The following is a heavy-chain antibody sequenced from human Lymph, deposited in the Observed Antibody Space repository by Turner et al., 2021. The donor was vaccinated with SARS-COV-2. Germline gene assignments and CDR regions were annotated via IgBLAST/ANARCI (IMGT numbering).Heavy chain of an antibody. D-gene: IGHD3-22*01. CDR3: AKGVRGAMIVVVIPYFDY. V-gene: IGHV3-23*01. CDR2: ISGSGSDT. CDR1: GFTFSSYA. J-gene: IGHJ4*02. Sequence: EVQPLESGGGLVQFGGSPRRLCAASGFTFSSYAMSWVRQSPGKGLEWVSAISGSGSDTYYADSVKGPFTISRDNSKNTLYLQMNSLRAEDTAVYYCAKGVRGAMIVVVIPYFDYWGQGTLVTVSS.